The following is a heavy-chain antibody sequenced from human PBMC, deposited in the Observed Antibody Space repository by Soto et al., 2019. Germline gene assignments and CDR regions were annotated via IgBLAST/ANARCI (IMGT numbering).Heavy chain of an antibody. Sequence: QVQLVQSGAEVKKPGASVNVSCKASGYTFTSYYIHWVRQAAGRGLEWMGIITPSGGRTTFAPEFHGRVSMTADTSTSTVYMELTGLRSDDTAVYFCATRVGNPDFWGQGTLVTVSS. J-gene: IGHJ4*02. CDR2: ITPSGGRT. CDR1: GYTFTSYY. V-gene: IGHV1-46*01. CDR3: ATRVGNPDF. D-gene: IGHD1-26*01.